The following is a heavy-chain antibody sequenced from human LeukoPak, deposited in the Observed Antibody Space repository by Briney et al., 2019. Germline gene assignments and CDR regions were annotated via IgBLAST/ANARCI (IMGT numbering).Heavy chain of an antibody. Sequence: PGGSLRLSCAASGFTFSSYNMNWVRQTPGKGLEWVSYISSTSSTIYYADSVKGRFTISRDNAKNTLYLQMNSLRAEDTAVYYCANSDHSFGYNYYGMDVWGQGTTVTVSS. D-gene: IGHD3-3*01. CDR3: ANSDHSFGYNYYGMDV. CDR2: ISSTSSTI. CDR1: GFTFSSYN. V-gene: IGHV3-48*01. J-gene: IGHJ6*02.